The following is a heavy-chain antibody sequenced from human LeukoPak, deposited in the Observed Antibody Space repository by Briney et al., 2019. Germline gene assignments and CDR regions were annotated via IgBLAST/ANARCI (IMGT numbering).Heavy chain of an antibody. CDR3: ARDPNYYDSNGYYDY. CDR2: IWYDGSNK. D-gene: IGHD3-22*01. V-gene: IGHV3-33*01. CDR1: GFTFSSYG. J-gene: IGHJ4*02. Sequence: GRSLRLSCAASGFTFSSYGMHWVRQAPGKGLEWVAVIWYDGSNKYYADSVKGRFTISRDNSKNTLYLQMNSLRAEDTAVYYCARDPNYYDSNGYYDYWGQGTLVTVSS.